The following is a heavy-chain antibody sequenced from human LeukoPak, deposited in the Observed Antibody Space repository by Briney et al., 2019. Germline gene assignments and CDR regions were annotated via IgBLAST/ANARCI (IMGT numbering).Heavy chain of an antibody. Sequence: PSETLSLTCTVSGGSISSSSYYWGWIRQPPGKGLEWIGSIYYSGSTYYNPSLKSQVTMSVDTSKNQFSLKLSSVTAADTAIYYCARDGTTAGNYYDYWGQGTLVTVSS. CDR2: IYYSGST. CDR3: ARDGTTAGNYYDY. V-gene: IGHV4-39*07. D-gene: IGHD6-13*01. CDR1: GGSISSSSYY. J-gene: IGHJ4*02.